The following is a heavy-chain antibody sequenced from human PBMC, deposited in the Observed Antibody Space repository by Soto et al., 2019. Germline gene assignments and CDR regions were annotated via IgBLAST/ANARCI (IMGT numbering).Heavy chain of an antibody. J-gene: IGHJ6*02. D-gene: IGHD2-2*01. V-gene: IGHV1-69*12. CDR3: AGERSVGYYINTTCPKPFYYYAMDV. CDR1: GGTFTNYA. CDR2: IIPVFGTP. Sequence: QVQLVQSGAEAKKPGSSLKVSCKASGGTFTNYAFSWVRQAPGQGLEWMGGIIPVFGTPDYAQKFQGRVTITADESTTTASMELSRLRSNDTAVYYCAGERSVGYYINTTCPKPFYYYAMDVWGQGTTLTACS.